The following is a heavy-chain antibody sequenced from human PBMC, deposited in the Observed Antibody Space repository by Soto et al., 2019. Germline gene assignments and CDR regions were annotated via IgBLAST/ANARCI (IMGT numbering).Heavy chain of an antibody. CDR1: GFTFSSYA. CDR2: ISYDGSNK. CDR3: AGDRSSSWYHGMDV. J-gene: IGHJ6*02. D-gene: IGHD6-13*01. Sequence: QVQLVESGGGVVQPGRSLRLSCAASGFTFSSYAMHWVRQAPGKGLEWVAVISYDGSNKYYADSVKGRFTISRDNSKNTLDLQMNSLRAEDTAVYYCAGDRSSSWYHGMDVWGQGTTVTVSS. V-gene: IGHV3-30-3*01.